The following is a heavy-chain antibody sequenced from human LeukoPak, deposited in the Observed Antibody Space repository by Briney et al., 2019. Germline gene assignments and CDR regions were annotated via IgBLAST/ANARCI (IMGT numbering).Heavy chain of an antibody. Sequence: SETLSLTCTVSGGSISSSSYYWGRIRQPPGKGLEWIGSIYYSGSTYYNPSLKSRVTISVDTSKNQFSLKLSSVTAADTAVYYCARHKNYYDSSGYYYGARRAYYFDYWGQGTLVTVSS. CDR3: ARHKNYYDSSGYYYGARRAYYFDY. CDR2: IYYSGST. D-gene: IGHD3-22*01. J-gene: IGHJ4*02. V-gene: IGHV4-39*01. CDR1: GGSISSSSYY.